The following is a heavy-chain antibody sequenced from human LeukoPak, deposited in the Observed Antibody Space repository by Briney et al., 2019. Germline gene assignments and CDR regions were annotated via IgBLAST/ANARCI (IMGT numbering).Heavy chain of an antibody. D-gene: IGHD6-13*01. J-gene: IGHJ6*03. CDR2: ISSSSSTI. Sequence: PGGSLRLSCAASGFTFSSYSMNWVRQAPGKGLEWVSYISSSSSTIYYADSVKGRFTISRDNAKNSLYLQMNSLRAEDTAVYYCARDQDSWSFNYYYMDVWGKGTTVTVSS. CDR1: GFTFSSYS. CDR3: ARDQDSWSFNYYYMDV. V-gene: IGHV3-48*01.